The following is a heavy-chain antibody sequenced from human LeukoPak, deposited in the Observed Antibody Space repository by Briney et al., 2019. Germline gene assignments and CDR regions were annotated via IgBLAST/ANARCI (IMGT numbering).Heavy chain of an antibody. D-gene: IGHD1-26*01. Sequence: GRSLGLSCAASGFTFSDYGMHWVRQAPGKGLEWVAVIWHDGKNKAHADSVKGRFTISRDNSKNTLYLEMNTLRAEDTAVYYCARTSKWESPYYFDYWGQGTLVTVSS. V-gene: IGHV3-33*01. CDR3: ARTSKWESPYYFDY. CDR2: IWHDGKNK. J-gene: IGHJ4*02. CDR1: GFTFSDYG.